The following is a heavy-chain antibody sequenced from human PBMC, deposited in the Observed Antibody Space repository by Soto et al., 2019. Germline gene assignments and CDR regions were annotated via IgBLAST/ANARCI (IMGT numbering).Heavy chain of an antibody. CDR1: GGTFSSYA. D-gene: IGHD6-13*01. CDR3: SRDRGTAAAGHYRYWFDP. Sequence: QVQLVQSGAEVKKPGSSVKVSCKASGGTFSSYAISWVRQAPGQGLEWMGGIIPIFGTANYAKKFQGRVTITADESTSTAYMELSSLRSEDTAVYYCSRDRGTAAAGHYRYWFDPWGQGTLVTVSS. V-gene: IGHV1-69*01. J-gene: IGHJ5*02. CDR2: IIPIFGTA.